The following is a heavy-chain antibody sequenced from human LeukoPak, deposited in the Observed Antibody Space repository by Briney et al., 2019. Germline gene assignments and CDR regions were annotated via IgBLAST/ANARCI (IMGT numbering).Heavy chain of an antibody. CDR1: GYTLTELS. CDR3: ARGDFWSGYTFQYYHGMDV. D-gene: IGHD3-3*01. Sequence: ASVKVSCKVSGYTLTELSMHWVRQAPGQGLEWMGIINPSGGRTSYAQKFQGRVTMTRDTSTSTVYMELSSLRSEDTAVYYCARGDFWSGYTFQYYHGMDVWGQGTTVTVSS. J-gene: IGHJ6*02. CDR2: INPSGGRT. V-gene: IGHV1-46*01.